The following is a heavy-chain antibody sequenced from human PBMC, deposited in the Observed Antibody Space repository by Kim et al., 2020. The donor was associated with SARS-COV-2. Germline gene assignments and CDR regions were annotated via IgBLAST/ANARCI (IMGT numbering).Heavy chain of an antibody. CDR1: GYTFTSYD. J-gene: IGHJ6*02. CDR2: MNPNSGNT. Sequence: ASVKVSCKASGYTFTSYDINWVRQATGQGLEWMGWMNPNSGNTGYAQKFQGRVTMTRNTSISTAYMELSSLRSEDTAVYYCARTRVGATKDYYYYGMDVWGQGTTVTVSS. V-gene: IGHV1-8*01. CDR3: ARTRVGATKDYYYYGMDV. D-gene: IGHD1-26*01.